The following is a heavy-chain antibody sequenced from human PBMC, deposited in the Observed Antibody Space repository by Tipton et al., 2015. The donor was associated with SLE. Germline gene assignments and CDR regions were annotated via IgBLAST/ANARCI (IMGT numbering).Heavy chain of an antibody. J-gene: IGHJ3*02. V-gene: IGHV4-61*01. Sequence: TLSLTCAVSGYSISSGYYWGWIRQSPGKGLEWIGYIYYSGSTNYNPSLKSRVTISVDTSKNQFSLKLSSVTAADTAVYYCAREDYGEIWGQGTMVTVSS. CDR1: GYSISSGYY. D-gene: IGHD4/OR15-4a*01. CDR2: IYYSGST. CDR3: AREDYGEI.